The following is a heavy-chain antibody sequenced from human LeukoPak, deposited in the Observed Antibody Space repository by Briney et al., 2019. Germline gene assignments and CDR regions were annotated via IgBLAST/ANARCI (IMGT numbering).Heavy chain of an antibody. CDR1: GGSISSYY. CDR2: IYYSGST. CDR3: ARTVLLSSMDV. D-gene: IGHD3-10*01. V-gene: IGHV4-59*01. J-gene: IGHJ6*02. Sequence: SETLSLTCTVSGGSISSYYWSWIRQPPGKGLEWIGYIYYSGSTNYNPSLKSRVTISVDTSKNQFSLKLSSVTAADTAVYYYARTVLLSSMDVWGQGTTVTVAS.